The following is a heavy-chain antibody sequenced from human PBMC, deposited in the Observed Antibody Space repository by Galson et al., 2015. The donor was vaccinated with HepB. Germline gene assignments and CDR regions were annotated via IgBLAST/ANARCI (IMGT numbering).Heavy chain of an antibody. D-gene: IGHD1/OR15-1a*01. V-gene: IGHV3-7*03. J-gene: IGHJ4*02. CDR1: GFRLGDSW. Sequence: SLRLSCAASGFRLGDSWMTWVRQSAERGLEWVASISGDGSAGRSLDSAQGRFSIPRDTAKHSVFLKMDSPRTNYSAIYYCARGNNPNYWGQGTLVTVSS. CDR2: ISGDGSAG. CDR3: ARGNNPNY.